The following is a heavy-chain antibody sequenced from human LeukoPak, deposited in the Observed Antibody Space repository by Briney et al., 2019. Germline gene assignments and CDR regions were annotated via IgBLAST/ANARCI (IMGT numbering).Heavy chain of an antibody. CDR2: IYYSGST. D-gene: IGHD6-19*01. CDR3: ARQMGSSGSGVDS. CDR1: GGSISSSY. Sequence: SETLSLTCSVSGGSISSSYWSWIRQPPGKGLEWIGYIYYSGSTKYNPSLKSRVTISVDTSKNQFSLKVTSVTAADTAVYYCARQMGSSGSGVDSWGQGTLVTVPS. V-gene: IGHV4-59*08. J-gene: IGHJ4*02.